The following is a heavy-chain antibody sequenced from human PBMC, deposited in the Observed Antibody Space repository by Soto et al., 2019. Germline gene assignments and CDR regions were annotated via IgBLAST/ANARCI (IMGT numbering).Heavy chain of an antibody. CDR2: IYYSGST. D-gene: IGHD3-3*01. CDR3: ARATFDFWSGYSRNWFDP. CDR1: GGSISSYY. Sequence: SETLSLTCTVSGGSISSYYWSWIRQPPGKGLEWIGYIYYSGSTNYNPSLKSRVTISVDTSKNQFSLKLSSVTAADTAVYYCARATFDFWSGYSRNWFDPWGQGTLVTVSS. V-gene: IGHV4-59*01. J-gene: IGHJ5*02.